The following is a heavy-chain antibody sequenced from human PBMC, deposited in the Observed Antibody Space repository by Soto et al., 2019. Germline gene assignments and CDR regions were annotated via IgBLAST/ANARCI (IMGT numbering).Heavy chain of an antibody. J-gene: IGHJ4*02. V-gene: IGHV1-3*04. CDR1: DYTPSTYV. CDR2: IRNNNGNI. CDR3: ARDRGYSSSWSPFYYFDY. Sequence: ASVKVSCKASDYTPSTYVINWVRQAPGQGLEWMGWIRNNNGNINYAQKFQGRVTITRDTSASTAYMELSSLRSEDTAVYYCARDRGYSSSWSPFYYFDYWGQGTLVTVSS. D-gene: IGHD6-13*01.